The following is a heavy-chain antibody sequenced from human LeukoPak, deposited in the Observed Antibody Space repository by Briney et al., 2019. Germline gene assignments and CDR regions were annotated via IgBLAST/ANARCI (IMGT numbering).Heavy chain of an antibody. D-gene: IGHD3-22*01. CDR1: GFNFDDYP. Sequence: GGSLRLSCSASGFNFDDYPMQWVRQTPGKGLEWVAGISWNSGSIGYADSVKGRFTISRDNAKNSLYLQMNSLRPEDTALYYCAKSPDAVITTLTLVYFDYWGQGTLVTVPS. V-gene: IGHV3-9*01. CDR3: AKSPDAVITTLTLVYFDY. J-gene: IGHJ4*02. CDR2: ISWNSGSI.